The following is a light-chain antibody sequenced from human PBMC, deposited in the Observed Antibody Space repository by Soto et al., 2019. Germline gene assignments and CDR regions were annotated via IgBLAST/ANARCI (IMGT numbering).Light chain of an antibody. CDR3: QQYADSPIT. Sequence: EIVMTQSPDTLSVSPGERATLSCRASQSVSSSYLAWYQQRPGQAPRLLLYGVSSRATGIPDRFSGSGSGTDFTLAISRVEPEDFAVYFCQQYADSPITFGQGTRLEIK. V-gene: IGKV3-20*01. J-gene: IGKJ5*01. CDR2: GVS. CDR1: QSVSSSY.